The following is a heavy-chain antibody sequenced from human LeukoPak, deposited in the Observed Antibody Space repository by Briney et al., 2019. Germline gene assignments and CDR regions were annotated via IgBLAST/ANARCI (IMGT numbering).Heavy chain of an antibody. D-gene: IGHD3-16*01. Sequence: SQTLSLTCTVSGASVATGDYYWTWIRQPAGKTLEWIGRIYSSGYTVYSPSLKSRVTISLDTSKNQFSLTLNSVTDADTAVYYCARDPWGPEVYYNYMDVGAKGPRSPSP. CDR2: IYSSGYT. CDR1: GASVATGDYY. CDR3: ARDPWGPEVYYNYMDV. V-gene: IGHV4-61*02. J-gene: IGHJ6*03.